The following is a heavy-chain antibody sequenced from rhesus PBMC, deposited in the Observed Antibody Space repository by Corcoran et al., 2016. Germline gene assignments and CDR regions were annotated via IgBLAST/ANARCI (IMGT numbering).Heavy chain of an antibody. CDR1: GGSFRSYG. V-gene: IGHV4-80*01. CDR2: SNGYSGST. J-gene: IGHJ5-1*01. CDR3: SSPVRYRFDV. Sequence: QVQLQESGPGLVKPSETLFPTCAVYGGSFRSYGWNWIRQSPGKGLEWIGESNGYSGSTNYNPSLPSRVTISGDVSRTQFSLKLTSVTAADTAVYYCSSPVRYRFDVWGPGVLVSVSS.